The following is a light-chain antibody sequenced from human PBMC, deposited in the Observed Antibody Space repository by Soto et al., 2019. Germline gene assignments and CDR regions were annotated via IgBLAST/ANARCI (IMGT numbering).Light chain of an antibody. J-gene: IGLJ3*02. CDR3: QSYDNILSGPL. Sequence: QSVLTQPPSVSEAPGQRVTISCTGTSSDIGAGYDVHWYQQLPGAAPKLLIYSNAIRPSGVPDRFSASKSGTSASLAITGLRAEDEADYYCQSYDNILSGPLFGGGTKVTVL. CDR2: SNA. V-gene: IGLV1-40*01. CDR1: SSDIGAGYD.